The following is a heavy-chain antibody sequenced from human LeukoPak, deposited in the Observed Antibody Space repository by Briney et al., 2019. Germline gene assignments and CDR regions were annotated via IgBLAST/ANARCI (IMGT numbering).Heavy chain of an antibody. CDR3: TRDAYNFNYFDY. V-gene: IGHV3-30*01. CDR2: VSSHGNDG. Sequence: GGSLRLSCAVSEFTFSHFAMHWVRQAPGKGLEWVAVVSSHGNDGYYADSVKGRFTISRDNSKNTLYLQIDSLRAEDTAIYYCTRDAYNFNYFDYWGQGTLVTVSS. CDR1: EFTFSHFA. J-gene: IGHJ4*02. D-gene: IGHD5-24*01.